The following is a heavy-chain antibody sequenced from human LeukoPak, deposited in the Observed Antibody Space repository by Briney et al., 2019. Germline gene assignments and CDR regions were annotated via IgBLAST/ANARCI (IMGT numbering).Heavy chain of an antibody. CDR1: GFTFSGSA. CDR3: TSVTPGSDFDY. CDR2: IRSKANSYAT. V-gene: IGHV3-73*01. J-gene: IGHJ4*02. Sequence: PGGSLRLSCAASGFTFSGSAMHWVRQASGKGLEWVGRIRSKANSYATAYAASVKGRFTISRDDSKNTAYLQMNSLKTEVTAVYYCTSVTPGSDFDYWGQGTLVTVSS. D-gene: IGHD4-17*01.